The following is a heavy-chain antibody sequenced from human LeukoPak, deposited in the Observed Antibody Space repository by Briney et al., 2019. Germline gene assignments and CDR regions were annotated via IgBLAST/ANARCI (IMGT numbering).Heavy chain of an antibody. CDR1: GFTFSSYA. V-gene: IGHV3-23*01. CDR3: AKVARIQLWLLWFDP. Sequence: GGSLRLSCAASGFTFSSYAMSWVRQDPGKGLEWVSAISGSGGSTYYADSVKGRFTISRDNSKNTLYLQMNSLRAEDTAVYYCAKVARIQLWLLWFDPWGQGTLVTVSS. CDR2: ISGSGGST. J-gene: IGHJ5*02. D-gene: IGHD5-18*01.